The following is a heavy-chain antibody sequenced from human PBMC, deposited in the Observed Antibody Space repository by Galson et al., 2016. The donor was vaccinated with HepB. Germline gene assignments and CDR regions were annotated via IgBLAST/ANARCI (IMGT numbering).Heavy chain of an antibody. V-gene: IGHV1-46*01. D-gene: IGHD5-24*01. CDR2: INPSFGST. CDR1: GYTFTRYY. J-gene: IGHJ4*02. Sequence: SVKVSCKASGYTFTRYYMHWVRQAPGQGLEWMGIINPSFGSTSYAQTFQGRVTMTRDTSTSTVYMEVSSLRSEDTAVYYCARDPGDGYNLPYDYWGQGTLVTVSS. CDR3: ARDPGDGYNLPYDY.